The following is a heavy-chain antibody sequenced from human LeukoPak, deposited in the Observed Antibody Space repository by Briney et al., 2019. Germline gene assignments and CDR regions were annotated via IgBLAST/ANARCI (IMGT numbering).Heavy chain of an antibody. CDR1: GFPFTNYA. J-gene: IGHJ4*02. V-gene: IGHV3-23*01. CDR3: AKVYSSGYFDY. CDR2: ISGDGGTT. Sequence: NPGGSLRFSCAASGFPFTNYAMSWVRQAPGKGLECVSVISGDGGTTYYADSVKGRFTISRDNSKNTLYLQMNSLRAEDTAVYYCAKVYSSGYFDYWGQGTLVTVSS. D-gene: IGHD6-19*01.